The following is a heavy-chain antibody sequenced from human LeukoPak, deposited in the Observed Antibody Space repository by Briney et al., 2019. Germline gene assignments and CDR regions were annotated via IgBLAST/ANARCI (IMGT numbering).Heavy chain of an antibody. CDR1: GFTFSNSA. V-gene: IGHV3-23*01. J-gene: IGHJ4*01. CDR2: LSGSGITT. CDR3: AKGIYSSGWSYFDY. D-gene: IGHD6-19*01. Sequence: GGSLRLSCAASGFTFSNSAMSWVRQAPGKGLEWVSTLSGSGITTYYADSVKGRSTISRDNSKNTLYLQMNSLRAEDTAVYYCAKGIYSSGWSYFDYWAHGPLVTVSS.